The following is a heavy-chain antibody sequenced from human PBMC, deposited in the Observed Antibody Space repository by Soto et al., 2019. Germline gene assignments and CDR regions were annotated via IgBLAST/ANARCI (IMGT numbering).Heavy chain of an antibody. CDR3: AKARPQARSS. D-gene: IGHD6-6*01. CDR1: GFTFSSYA. J-gene: IGHJ3*01. CDR2: ISGSGGST. V-gene: IGHV3-23*01. Sequence: EVQLFESGGGLVQPGGSLRLSCAASGFTFSSYAMSWVRQPPGKGLKWVSAISGSGGSTYYADSVKGRFTLSRDNSKNTLYQQMNSLRAEDTAVYYYAKARPQARSSWGQGTMDTFSS.